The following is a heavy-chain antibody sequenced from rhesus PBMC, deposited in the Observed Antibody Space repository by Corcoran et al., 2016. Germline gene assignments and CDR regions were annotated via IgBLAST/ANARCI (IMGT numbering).Heavy chain of an antibody. Sequence: QVQLQESGPGVVKPSETLSLTCAVSGGSISDSYRWSWIRQPPGKGLEWIGYIYGRSTRTNTSPSIKSRVNISKDTSKNQFSLKLSSVTAADTAVYYCARATVATRYFDYWGQGVLVTVSS. CDR2: IYGRSTRT. J-gene: IGHJ4*01. D-gene: IGHD4-29*01. CDR3: ARATVATRYFDY. V-gene: IGHV4S10*01. CDR1: GGSISDSYR.